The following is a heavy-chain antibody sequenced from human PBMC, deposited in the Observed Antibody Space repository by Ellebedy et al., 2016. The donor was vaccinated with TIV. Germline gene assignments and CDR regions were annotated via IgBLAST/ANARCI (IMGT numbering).Heavy chain of an antibody. CDR3: ARGGAGFDSMNRELSFDS. J-gene: IGHJ4*02. D-gene: IGHD1-26*01. CDR1: GFTFNTYS. Sequence: GESLKISXAASGFTFNTYSMNWVRQAPGKGLEWVAFIRSSTSSISYADSVKGRFTISRDDAENSLYLQMNSLRDEDTAVYYCARGGAGFDSMNRELSFDSWGQGTLVTVSS. CDR2: IRSSTSSI. V-gene: IGHV3-48*02.